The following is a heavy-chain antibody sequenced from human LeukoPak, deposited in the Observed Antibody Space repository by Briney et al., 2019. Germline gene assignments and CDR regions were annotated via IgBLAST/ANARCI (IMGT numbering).Heavy chain of an antibody. V-gene: IGHV4-59*01. D-gene: IGHD3-22*01. CDR1: GGSISPYY. CDR2: IYYSGST. CDR3: ARATSTGYFYFDS. J-gene: IGHJ4*02. Sequence: SETLSLTCTVYGGSISPYYWSWIRQPPGKRLEWIGYIYYSGSTNYNPSLKSRVTMSVDTSKNQFSLKVNSVTAADTAVYYCARATSTGYFYFDSWGQGTLVTVSS.